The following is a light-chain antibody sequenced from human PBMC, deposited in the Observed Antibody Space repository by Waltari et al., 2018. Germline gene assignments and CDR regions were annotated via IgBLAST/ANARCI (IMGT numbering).Light chain of an antibody. V-gene: IGKV1-5*03. CDR3: QQYNDDPRT. Sequence: DIQMTQSPSTLSASVGDRVTITCRASQGVSNWLAWYQQKPGKAPNLLIYKASSLESGVPSRFSGSGSGTEFTLTISSLQPDDFATYYCQQYNDDPRTFGQGTEVEFK. CDR2: KAS. CDR1: QGVSNW. J-gene: IGKJ1*01.